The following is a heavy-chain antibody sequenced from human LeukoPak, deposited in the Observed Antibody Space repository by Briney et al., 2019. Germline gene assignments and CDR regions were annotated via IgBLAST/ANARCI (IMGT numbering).Heavy chain of an antibody. CDR3: ARESGSYYYYYYMDV. CDR1: GFTFSSYS. CDR2: NSSSSSYI. Sequence: GGSLRLPCAASGFTFSSYSMNWVRQAPGKGLEWVSSNSSSSSYIYYADSVKGRFTISRDNAKNSLYLQMNSLRAEDTAVYYCARESGSYYYYYYMDVWGKGTTVTVSS. D-gene: IGHD1-26*01. V-gene: IGHV3-21*01. J-gene: IGHJ6*03.